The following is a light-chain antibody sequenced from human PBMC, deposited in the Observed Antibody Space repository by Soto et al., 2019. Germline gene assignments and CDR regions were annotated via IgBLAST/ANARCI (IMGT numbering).Light chain of an antibody. CDR1: RSDVGGYKY. J-gene: IGLJ2*01. Sequence: QSALTQPASVSGSPGQSITISCTGSRSDVGGYKYVSWYQHHPGKAPKLMIYDVSYRPSGVSNRFSGSKFGNTASLTISGLQAEDEADYYCSSYTSSSTLDVLLGGGTKLTVL. V-gene: IGLV2-14*03. CDR2: DVS. CDR3: SSYTSSSTLDVL.